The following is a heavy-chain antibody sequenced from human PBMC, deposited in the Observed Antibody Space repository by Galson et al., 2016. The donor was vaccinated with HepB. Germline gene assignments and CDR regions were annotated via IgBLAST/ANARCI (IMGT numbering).Heavy chain of an antibody. Sequence: SETLSLTCDVSSYSLSSGYYWGWIRQRPGKGVEWIGTIYYNGRTYYSPSLKSRVTISLDTSKNQFSLKVTSVTAADTAVYYCARATYTFYFDSWGQGTLVAVSA. CDR3: ARATYTFYFDS. D-gene: IGHD5-24*01. J-gene: IGHJ4*02. CDR1: SYSLSSGYY. CDR2: IYYNGRT. V-gene: IGHV4-38-2*01.